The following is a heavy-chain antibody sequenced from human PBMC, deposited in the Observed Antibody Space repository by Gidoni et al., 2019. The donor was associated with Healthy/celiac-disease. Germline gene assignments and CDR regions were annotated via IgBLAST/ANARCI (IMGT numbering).Heavy chain of an antibody. CDR3: AAVYCSGGSCPTYYYYYYMDV. D-gene: IGHD2-15*01. J-gene: IGHJ6*03. CDR2: IVVGSGNT. V-gene: IGHV1-58*02. Sequence: QMQLVQSGPEVKKPGTSVKVSCKASGFTFTSSAMQWVRQARGQRLEWIGWIVVGSGNTNYAQKFQERVTITRDMSTSTAYMELSSLRSEDTAVYYCAAVYCSGGSCPTYYYYYYMDVWGKGTTVTVSS. CDR1: GFTFTSSA.